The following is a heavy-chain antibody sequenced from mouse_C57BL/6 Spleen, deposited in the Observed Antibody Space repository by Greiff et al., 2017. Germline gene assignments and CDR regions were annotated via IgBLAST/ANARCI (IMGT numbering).Heavy chain of an antibody. CDR1: GYAFSSYW. CDR2: IYPGVGDT. D-gene: IGHD3-2*02. J-gene: IGHJ3*01. CDR3: ARGGTAKATYVLQFAY. Sequence: LQQSGASVKISCNASGYAFSSYWMNCVKQRPGKGLEWIGQIYPGVGDTNYNGKFKGKATPTADKSSSAAYLQISSLTSEDSAVYFCARGGTAKATYVLQFAYWGQGTLVTVSA. V-gene: IGHV1-80*01.